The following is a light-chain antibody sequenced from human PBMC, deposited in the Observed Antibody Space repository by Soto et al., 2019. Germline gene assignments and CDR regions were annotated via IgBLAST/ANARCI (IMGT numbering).Light chain of an antibody. V-gene: IGKV3-15*01. CDR1: QSISGK. J-gene: IGKJ5*01. CDR3: QQYNNWPVT. Sequence: EVVMTQSPATLSVSPGERATLSCRASQSISGKLAWYQHKPGQPPRLLIYDASTRATGIPARFSGIESGTEFTLIISSLQSEDFAVYSCQQYNNWPVTFGQGTRLEMK. CDR2: DAS.